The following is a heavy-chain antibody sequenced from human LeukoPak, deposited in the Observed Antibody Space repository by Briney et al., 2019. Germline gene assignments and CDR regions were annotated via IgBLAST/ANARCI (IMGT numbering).Heavy chain of an antibody. CDR1: GFTFKSYT. CDR3: ARGSRSDRFDP. V-gene: IGHV3-21*01. D-gene: IGHD2-15*01. J-gene: IGHJ5*02. CDR2: ISTSSSYI. Sequence: GGSLRLSCAASGFTFKSYTMNWVRQAPGKGLEWVSSISTSSSYIYYTDSVKGRFTISRDNAKNSLYLQMNSLGAEDTAVYYCARGSRSDRFDPWGQGTLVTVSS.